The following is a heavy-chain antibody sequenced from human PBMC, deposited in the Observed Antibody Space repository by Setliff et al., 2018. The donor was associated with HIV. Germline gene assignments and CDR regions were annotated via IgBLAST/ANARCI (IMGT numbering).Heavy chain of an antibody. CDR3: VRGGQYYRSTYYYYYMDV. J-gene: IGHJ6*03. CDR1: GYTFNNYY. V-gene: IGHV1-69*13. Sequence: SVKVSCKASGYTFNNYYMHWVRQAPGQGLEWMGGITPISGTANYAQKFQGRVTIAADEFTSTAYMELSSLRSEDTAVYYCVRGGQYYRSTYYYYYMDVWGKGTTVTVSS. D-gene: IGHD3-16*02. CDR2: ITPISGTA.